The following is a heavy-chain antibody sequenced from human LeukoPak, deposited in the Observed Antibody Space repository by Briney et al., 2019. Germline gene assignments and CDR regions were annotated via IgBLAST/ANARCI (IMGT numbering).Heavy chain of an antibody. CDR3: ARDLSRVDY. CDR1: GFTFYDYA. J-gene: IGHJ4*02. V-gene: IGHV3-9*01. Sequence: PGRSLRLSCAASGFTFYDYAMHWVRQAPGKGLEWVSGITWNSDNIEYADSVKGRFTISRDNAKNSLYLQMNSLRAGDTAVYYCARDLSRVDYWGQGTLVTVSS. CDR2: ITWNSDNI.